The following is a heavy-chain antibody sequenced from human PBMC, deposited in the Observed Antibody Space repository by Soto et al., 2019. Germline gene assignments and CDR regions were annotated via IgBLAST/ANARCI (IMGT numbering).Heavy chain of an antibody. V-gene: IGHV6-1*01. CDR3: ARAIAAAGPLPFDY. J-gene: IGHJ4*02. CDR1: GDSVSSNSAA. Sequence: SQTLSLTCAISGDSVSSNSAAWNWIRRSPSRGLEWLGRTYYRSKWYNDYAVSVKSRITINPDTSKNQFSLQLNSVTPEDTAVYYCARAIAAAGPLPFDYWGQGTLVTVSS. D-gene: IGHD6-13*01. CDR2: TYYRSKWYN.